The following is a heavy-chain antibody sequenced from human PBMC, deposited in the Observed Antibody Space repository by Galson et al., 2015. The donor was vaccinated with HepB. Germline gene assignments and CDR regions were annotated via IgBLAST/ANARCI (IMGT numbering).Heavy chain of an antibody. V-gene: IGHV3-7*03. CDR2: IRGDGGEK. CDR1: AFTFSTYW. Sequence: SLRLSCAGSAFTFSTYWMGWVRQAPGKGLERVANIRGDGGEKYYVDSVKGRLTISRDNARNSLYLQMNSLRAEDTAVYYCARGRSHAYWGQGTLVTVSS. CDR3: ARGRSHAY. D-gene: IGHD6-13*01. J-gene: IGHJ4*02.